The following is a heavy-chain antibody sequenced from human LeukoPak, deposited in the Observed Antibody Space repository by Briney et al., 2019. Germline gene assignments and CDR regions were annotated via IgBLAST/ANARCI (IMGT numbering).Heavy chain of an antibody. V-gene: IGHV1-69*04. CDR1: GGTFSSYA. Sequence: GASVKVPCKASGGTFSSYAISWVRQAPGQGLEWMGRIIPILGIANYAQKFQGRVTITADKSTSTAYMELSSLRSEDTAVYYCARAGGGAAPGRFLWGQGTLVTVSS. CDR2: IIPILGIA. D-gene: IGHD3-10*01. J-gene: IGHJ4*02. CDR3: ARAGGGAAPGRFL.